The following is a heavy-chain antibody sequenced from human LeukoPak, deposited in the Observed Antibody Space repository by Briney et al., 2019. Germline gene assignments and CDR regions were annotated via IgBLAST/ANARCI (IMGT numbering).Heavy chain of an antibody. V-gene: IGHV3-23*01. J-gene: IGHJ4*02. CDR2: ISGSGGST. Sequence: GGSLRLSCAASGFTFSSYAMSWARQAPGKGLEWVSAISGSGGSTYYADSVKGRFTISRDNSKNTLYLQMNSLRAEDTAVYYCAKVDIVVVVAATRDGRFDYWGQGTLVTVSS. D-gene: IGHD2-15*01. CDR1: GFTFSSYA. CDR3: AKVDIVVVVAATRDGRFDY.